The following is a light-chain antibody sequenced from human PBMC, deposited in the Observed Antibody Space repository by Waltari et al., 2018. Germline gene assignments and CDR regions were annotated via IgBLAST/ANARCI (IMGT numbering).Light chain of an antibody. V-gene: IGKV2-28*01. CDR1: QRLRRSNGYNY. Sequence: VLTQSPLSLSVTPGESASIPCRSSQRLRRSNGYNYWDWYVQKPGQSPQLLIYLGSSRASGVPDRFSCFGSGTDFTLTISRVEAEDVGIYYCMQALQSPFTFGPGTKVEIK. CDR3: MQALQSPFT. CDR2: LGS. J-gene: IGKJ3*01.